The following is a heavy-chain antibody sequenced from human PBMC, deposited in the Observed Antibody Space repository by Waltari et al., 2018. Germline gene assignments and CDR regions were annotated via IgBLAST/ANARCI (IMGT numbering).Heavy chain of an antibody. D-gene: IGHD4-17*01. CDR3: VTGLTTVTAKDYFDH. Sequence: EVQLVESGGGSVRRGGSLGLSCAASGMPFSHYWRNWVRQAPGKGLEWVANIKQDGSEKNYVDSVEGRFSISRDNAQNSLYLQMNSLRAEDTAIYYCVTGLTTVTAKDYFDHWGQGALVTVS. CDR1: GMPFSHYW. CDR2: IKQDGSEK. J-gene: IGHJ4*02. V-gene: IGHV3-7*01.